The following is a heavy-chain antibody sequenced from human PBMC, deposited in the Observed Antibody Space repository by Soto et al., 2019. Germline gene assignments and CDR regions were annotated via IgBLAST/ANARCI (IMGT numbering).Heavy chain of an antibody. V-gene: IGHV4-59*01. Sequence: LSLTCTVSGGSISSYYWSWIRQPPGKGLEWIGYIYYSGSTNYNPSLKSRVTISVDTSKNQFSLKLSSVTAADTAVYYCARDRRWRLDDWGQGTLVTVSS. CDR2: IYYSGST. J-gene: IGHJ4*02. CDR1: GGSISSYY. CDR3: ARDRRWRLDD.